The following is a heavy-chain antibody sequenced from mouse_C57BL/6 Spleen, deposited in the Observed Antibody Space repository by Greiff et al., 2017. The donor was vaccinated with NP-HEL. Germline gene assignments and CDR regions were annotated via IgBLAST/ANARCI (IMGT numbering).Heavy chain of an antibody. D-gene: IGHD1-1*01. V-gene: IGHV1-7*01. CDR2: INPSSGYT. Sequence: QVQLKQSGAELAKPGASVKLSCKASGYTFTSYWMHWVKQRPGQGLEWIGYINPSSGYTKYNQKFKDKATLTADKSSSTAYMQLSSLTYEDSAVYYCARRFITTVVAPSYAMDYWGQGTSVTVSS. J-gene: IGHJ4*01. CDR1: GYTFTSYW. CDR3: ARRFITTVVAPSYAMDY.